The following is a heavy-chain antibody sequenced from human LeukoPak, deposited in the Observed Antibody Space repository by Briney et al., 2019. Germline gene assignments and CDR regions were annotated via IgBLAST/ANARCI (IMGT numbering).Heavy chain of an antibody. Sequence: GASVKVSCKASGYTFTGYYMHWVRQAPGQGLEWMGWINPNSGGTNYAQKFQGRVTMTRDTSISTAYMELSRLRSDDTAVYYCARVGGYDYLHYYMDVWGKGTTVTVSS. CDR2: INPNSGGT. CDR1: GYTFTGYY. CDR3: ARVGGYDYLHYYMDV. V-gene: IGHV1-2*02. J-gene: IGHJ6*03. D-gene: IGHD5-12*01.